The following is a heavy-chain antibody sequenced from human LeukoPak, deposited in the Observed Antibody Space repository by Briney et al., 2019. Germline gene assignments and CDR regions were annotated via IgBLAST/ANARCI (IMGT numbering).Heavy chain of an antibody. CDR2: IKEDGSEK. CDR3: ARLYYDYGGETGTIDY. V-gene: IGHV3-7*01. CDR1: GFTFSSYW. J-gene: IGHJ4*02. Sequence: GGSLRLSCAASGFTFSSYWMSWGRRAPGKGLEWVANIKEDGSEKYYVDSVKGRFTISRDNAKNSLYLQMNSLRAEDTAVYYCARLYYDYGGETGTIDYWGQGTLVTVSS. D-gene: IGHD4-23*01.